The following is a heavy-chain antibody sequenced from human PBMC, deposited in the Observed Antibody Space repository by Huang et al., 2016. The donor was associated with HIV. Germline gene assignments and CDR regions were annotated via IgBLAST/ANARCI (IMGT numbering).Heavy chain of an antibody. Sequence: QLQLQESGPGLVKPSETLSLTCTVSGGSISSSSYYWGWIRQPPGKGLEWIGSIYHSGTTYYNPALKSRVTISVDRSRTQFSLKLGSVTAADTAVYYCAAHGRIVGIPAAPLRFDPWGQGTLVTVSS. CDR1: GGSISSSSYY. V-gene: IGHV4-39*01. CDR2: IYHSGTT. CDR3: AAHGRIVGIPAAPLRFDP. J-gene: IGHJ5*02. D-gene: IGHD6-13*01.